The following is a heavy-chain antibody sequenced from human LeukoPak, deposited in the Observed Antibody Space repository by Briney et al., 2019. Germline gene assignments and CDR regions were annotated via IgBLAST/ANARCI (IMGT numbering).Heavy chain of an antibody. V-gene: IGHV1-46*01. J-gene: IGHJ4*02. CDR2: IYPRDGST. CDR1: GYTFTTYY. Sequence: ASVKVSCKASGYTFTTYYIHWVRQAPGQGLEWMGMIYPRDGSTSYAQKFQGRVTVTRDTSTSTVHMELSGLRSEDTAVYYCARDQEGFDYWGQGTLVTVSS. CDR3: ARDQEGFDY.